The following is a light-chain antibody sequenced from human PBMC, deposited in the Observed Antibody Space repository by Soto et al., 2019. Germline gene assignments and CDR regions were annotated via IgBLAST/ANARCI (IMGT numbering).Light chain of an antibody. Sequence: DIQMTQSPSSLSASVGDRVTITCQASQDISNYLNWYHQKPGKAPKLLIYDASNLETGVPSRFSGSGSGTDFPFTISRLQPEDIATYYCLQWFTFGPGTKVDIK. CDR3: LQWFT. CDR2: DAS. CDR1: QDISNY. V-gene: IGKV1-33*01. J-gene: IGKJ3*01.